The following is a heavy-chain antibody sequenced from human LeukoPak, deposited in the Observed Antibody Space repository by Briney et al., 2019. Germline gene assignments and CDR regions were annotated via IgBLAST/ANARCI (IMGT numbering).Heavy chain of an antibody. CDR3: AKRKTEEYSRSSGAFDI. V-gene: IGHV3-23*01. J-gene: IGHJ3*02. D-gene: IGHD6-6*01. Sequence: GGSLRLSCAASGFTFSSYAINWVRQAPGKGLEWVSGIGGSGDTTYYADSVKGRFTISRDNPKNTLYLQMNSLRAEDTAVYYCAKRKTEEYSRSSGAFDIWGRGTMVTVSS. CDR2: IGGSGDTT. CDR1: GFTFSSYA.